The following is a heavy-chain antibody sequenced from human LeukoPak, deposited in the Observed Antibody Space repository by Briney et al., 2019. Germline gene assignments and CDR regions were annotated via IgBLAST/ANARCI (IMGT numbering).Heavy chain of an antibody. CDR1: GFTFSNAW. CDR2: IKSKTDGGTT. D-gene: IGHD3-3*01. Sequence: NPGGSLRLSCAASGFTFSNAWMSWVRQAPGKGLEWVGRIKSKTDGGTTDYAAPVKGRFTISRDDSKNTLYLQMNSLKTEDTAVYYCTTENQYYDFWSAYYYYGMDVWAKGPRSPSP. V-gene: IGHV3-15*01. J-gene: IGHJ6*02. CDR3: TTENQYYDFWSAYYYYGMDV.